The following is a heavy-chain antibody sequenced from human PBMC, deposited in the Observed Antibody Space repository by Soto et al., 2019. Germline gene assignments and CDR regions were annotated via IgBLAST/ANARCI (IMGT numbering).Heavy chain of an antibody. Sequence: GGSLRLSCAASGFTFSSYAMSWVRQAPGKGLEWVSAISGSGGSTYYADSVKGRFTTSRDNSKNTLYLQMNSLRAEDTAVYYCAKDKGLYGDFDYWGQGTLVTVSS. CDR1: GFTFSSYA. V-gene: IGHV3-23*01. CDR2: ISGSGGST. CDR3: AKDKGLYGDFDY. D-gene: IGHD4-17*01. J-gene: IGHJ4*02.